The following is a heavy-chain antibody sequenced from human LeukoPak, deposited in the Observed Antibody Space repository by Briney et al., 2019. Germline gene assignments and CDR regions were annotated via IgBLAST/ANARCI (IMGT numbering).Heavy chain of an antibody. CDR2: ISFDGNNI. CDR1: GFTFRSYG. Sequence: GGSLRLSCAASGFTFRSYGMHWVRQAPGKGLEWVAVISFDGNNIYYADSVKGRFTISRDNSKNMLYLQMNNVRAEDTAVYYCARESSSRLGAGYWGQGTLVTVSS. D-gene: IGHD2-2*01. CDR3: ARESSSRLGAGY. J-gene: IGHJ4*02. V-gene: IGHV3-30*03.